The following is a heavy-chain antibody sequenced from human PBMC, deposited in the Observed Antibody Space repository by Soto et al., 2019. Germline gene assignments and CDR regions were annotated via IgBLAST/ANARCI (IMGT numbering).Heavy chain of an antibody. D-gene: IGHD6-19*01. V-gene: IGHV6-1*01. Sequence: QVQLQQSGPRLVKPSQTLSLTCAISGDSVSSNSAAWNWIRQSQSRGLEWLGRTYYRSKWYSDYAISVRSRITIDPDTSKNQFSLRLNSVTPDDTAVYYCARYTSAWSLDYWGQGPLVTVSS. CDR2: TYYRSKWYS. CDR1: GDSVSSNSAA. CDR3: ARYTSAWSLDY. J-gene: IGHJ4*02.